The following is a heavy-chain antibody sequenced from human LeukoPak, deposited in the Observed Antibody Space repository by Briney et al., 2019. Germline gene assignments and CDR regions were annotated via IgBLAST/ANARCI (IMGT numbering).Heavy chain of an antibody. J-gene: IGHJ4*02. CDR3: AREDGCTNGVCYFDY. D-gene: IGHD2-8*01. V-gene: IGHV1-18*04. CDR2: ISAYNGNT. Sequence: ASVKVSCKASGYTFTTYGISWVRQAPGQGLEWMGWISAYNGNTNYAQKLQGRVTMTTDTSTSTAYMELRSLRSDDTAVYYCAREDGCTNGVCYFDYWGQGTLVAVSS. CDR1: GYTFTTYG.